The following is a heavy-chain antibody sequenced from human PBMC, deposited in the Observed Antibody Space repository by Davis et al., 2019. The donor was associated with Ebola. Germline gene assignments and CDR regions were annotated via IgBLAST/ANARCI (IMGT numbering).Heavy chain of an antibody. V-gene: IGHV1-18*01. J-gene: IGHJ6*02. Sequence: ASVKVSCKAPGYTFTSYGISWVRQAPGQGLEWMGWISAYNGNTNYAQKLQGRVTMTTDTSTSTAYMELRSLRSDDTAVYYCARDSGYCTGGVCYSPYYYGMDVWGQGTTVTVSS. CDR2: ISAYNGNT. CDR3: ARDSGYCTGGVCYSPYYYGMDV. D-gene: IGHD2-8*02. CDR1: GYTFTSYG.